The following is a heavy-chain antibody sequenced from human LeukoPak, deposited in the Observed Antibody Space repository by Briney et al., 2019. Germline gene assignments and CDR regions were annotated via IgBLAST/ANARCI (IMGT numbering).Heavy chain of an antibody. V-gene: IGHV3-7*01. CDR1: RFTFNNYW. CDR2: IRDDGSAQ. D-gene: IGHD3-16*01. Sequence: GGSLRLSCAASRFTFNNYWMTWVRQAPGKGLEWVASIRDDGSAQYYVGSVQGRFTISRDDAKNSLYLQMNSLRAEDTAVYYCAKDIEVMITFGGQGTLVTVSS. J-gene: IGHJ4*02. CDR3: AKDIEVMITF.